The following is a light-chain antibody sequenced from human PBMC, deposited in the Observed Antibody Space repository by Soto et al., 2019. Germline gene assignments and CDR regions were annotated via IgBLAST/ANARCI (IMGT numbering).Light chain of an antibody. V-gene: IGKV3-20*01. CDR2: GAS. CDR3: QQYGSSLPIT. CDR1: QSVSSNH. Sequence: EIVLTQSPGTLSLSPGERATLSCRASQSVSSNHLIWYQQKPGQAPRLVMYGASSRATGIPDRFSGSGSGTDFTLTINRLEPEDFAVYYCQQYGSSLPITFGQGTRLEIK. J-gene: IGKJ5*01.